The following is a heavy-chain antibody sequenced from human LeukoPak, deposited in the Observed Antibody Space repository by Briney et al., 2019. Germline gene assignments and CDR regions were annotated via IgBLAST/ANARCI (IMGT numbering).Heavy chain of an antibody. D-gene: IGHD5-18*01. CDR1: GGSTSSYY. Sequence: SETLSPTCTVSGGSTSSYYWNWIRQPPGKGLEWIGYIHYSGSTNYNPSLKSRVTISLDTSKNQFSLKLSSVTAADTAVYYCARIAGYTYGTFDYWGQGILVAVSS. J-gene: IGHJ4*02. CDR2: IHYSGST. V-gene: IGHV4-59*01. CDR3: ARIAGYTYGTFDY.